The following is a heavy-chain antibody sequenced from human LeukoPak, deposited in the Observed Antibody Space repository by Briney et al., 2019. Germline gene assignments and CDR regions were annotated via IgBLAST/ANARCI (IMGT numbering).Heavy chain of an antibody. Sequence: GGSLRFSCAASGFTFSIYSMSWVRQAPGKGLEWVANIKQGGGAVFYVDSVKGRFTISRDNAKNSVYLQMNSLRVEDTALYYCAADFGFVDYWGQGTPVTVSS. J-gene: IGHJ4*02. CDR1: GFTFSIYS. CDR3: AADFGFVDY. V-gene: IGHV3-7*01. CDR2: IKQGGGAV. D-gene: IGHD3-10*01.